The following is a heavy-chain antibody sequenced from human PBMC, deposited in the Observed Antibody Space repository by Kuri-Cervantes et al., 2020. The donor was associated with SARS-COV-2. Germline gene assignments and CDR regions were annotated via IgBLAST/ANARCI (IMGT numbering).Heavy chain of an antibody. D-gene: IGHD3-3*01. CDR1: GFTFDDYA. CDR3: ARDRGFGDFDY. J-gene: IGHJ4*02. Sequence: SLKISCAASGFTFDDYAMHWVRQAPGKGLEWVSGISWNSGSIGYADSVKGRFTISRDNSKNTLYLQMNSLRAEDTAVYYCARDRGFGDFDYWGQGTLVTVSS. CDR2: ISWNSGSI. V-gene: IGHV3-9*01.